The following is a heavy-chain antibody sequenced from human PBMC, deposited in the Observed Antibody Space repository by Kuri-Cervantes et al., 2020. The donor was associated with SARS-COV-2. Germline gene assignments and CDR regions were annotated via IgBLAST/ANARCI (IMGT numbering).Heavy chain of an antibody. D-gene: IGHD2-2*01. CDR2: MNPNSGNT. V-gene: IGHV1-8*01. J-gene: IGHJ5*02. Sequence: TCKASGYTFTSYDINWVRQATGQGLEWMGWMNPNSGNTGYAQKFQGRVTITADESTSTAYMELSSLRSEDTAVYYCARDLRDIVVVPAARPDDNWFDPWGQGTLVTVSS. CDR1: GYTFTSYD. CDR3: ARDLRDIVVVPAARPDDNWFDP.